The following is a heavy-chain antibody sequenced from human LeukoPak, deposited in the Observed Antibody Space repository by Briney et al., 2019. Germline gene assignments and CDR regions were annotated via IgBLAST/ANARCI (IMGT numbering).Heavy chain of an antibody. D-gene: IGHD6-13*01. V-gene: IGHV3-48*04. CDR3: GRQAAPDY. CDR1: EFTFSHYN. CDR2: INAGSTTI. J-gene: IGHJ4*02. Sequence: GGSLRLSCVASEFTFSHYNMNWVRQAPGKPLEWVAYINAGSTTIYYADSVKGRFTISRDNAKNSLYLQMNSLRAEDTAVYYCGRQAAPDYWGQGTLVTVSS.